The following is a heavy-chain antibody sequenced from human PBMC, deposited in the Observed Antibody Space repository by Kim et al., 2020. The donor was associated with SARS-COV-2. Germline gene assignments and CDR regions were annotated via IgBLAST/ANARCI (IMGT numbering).Heavy chain of an antibody. V-gene: IGHV4-39*02. CDR3: ARLNYRDTRGHPLPFDI. CDR2: IFSAGTP. CDR1: GVSISGSTYY. J-gene: IGHJ3*02. Sequence: SETLSLTCTVSGVSISGSTYYWAWVRQPPGKGLAWIASIFSAGTPYYTPSLKSRVTISIDASKNIFSLHLASVTAADTAMYYCARLNYRDTRGHPLPFDIWSQGTISPSLQ. D-gene: IGHD3-22*01.